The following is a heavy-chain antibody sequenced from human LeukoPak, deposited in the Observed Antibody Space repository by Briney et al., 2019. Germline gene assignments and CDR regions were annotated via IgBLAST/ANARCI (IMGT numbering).Heavy chain of an antibody. CDR3: AKDRGPGVRYYFDY. CDR1: GFTFSSNG. J-gene: IGHJ4*02. D-gene: IGHD3-10*01. V-gene: IGHV3-30*18. CDR2: ISYDGSNK. Sequence: GGSLRLSCAASGFTFSSNGMHWVRQAPGKGLEWVAVISYDGSNKYYADSVKGRFTISRDNSKNTLYLQMNSLRAEDTAVYYCAKDRGPGVRYYFDYWGQRTLVTVSS.